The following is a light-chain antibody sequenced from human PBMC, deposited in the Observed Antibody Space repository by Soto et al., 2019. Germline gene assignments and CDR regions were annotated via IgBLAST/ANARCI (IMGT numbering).Light chain of an antibody. CDR2: KAS. CDR3: QQYNSYSPET. J-gene: IGKJ1*01. CDR1: QSISSW. Sequence: DIQMTQSPSTLSASVGDRVTITCRASQSISSWLAWYQQKPGKAPKLLIYKASSLESGAPSRFSGSGSGTEFTLTISSLQPDDFATYYCQQYNSYSPETFGQGTKVDIK. V-gene: IGKV1-5*03.